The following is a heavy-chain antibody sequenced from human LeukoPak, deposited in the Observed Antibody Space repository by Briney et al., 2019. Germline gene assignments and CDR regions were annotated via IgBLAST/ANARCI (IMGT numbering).Heavy chain of an antibody. CDR1: GATFISYA. Sequence: ASVKVSCKASGATFISYAMSWVRQAPGQGLEWMGWISAYNGNTNYAQKLQGRVTMTTDTSTSTAYMELRSLRSDDTAVYYCARPKLPYGDYYTGFDYWGQGTLVTVSS. J-gene: IGHJ4*02. CDR3: ARPKLPYGDYYTGFDY. CDR2: ISAYNGNT. D-gene: IGHD4-17*01. V-gene: IGHV1-18*01.